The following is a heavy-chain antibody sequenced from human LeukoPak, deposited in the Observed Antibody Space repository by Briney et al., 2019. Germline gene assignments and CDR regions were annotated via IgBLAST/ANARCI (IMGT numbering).Heavy chain of an antibody. J-gene: IGHJ4*02. V-gene: IGHV4-39*01. D-gene: IGHD3-16*02. CDR1: GGSTTSNYNY. Sequence: PSETLSLTCAVSGGSTTSNYNYWGLIRQPPGKGLEWMGNIYHGGPTYYSPSLQSRITISVDTSKYQFYVKLRSVAAADTAVYYCSRLFGSSSYPFDSWGQGTLVTVSS. CDR2: IYHGGPT. CDR3: SRLFGSSSYPFDS.